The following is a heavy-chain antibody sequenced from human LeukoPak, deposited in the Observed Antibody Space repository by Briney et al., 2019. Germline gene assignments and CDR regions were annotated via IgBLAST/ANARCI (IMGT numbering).Heavy chain of an antibody. CDR1: GFTFSSYG. D-gene: IGHD3-3*01. CDR2: ISYDGSNK. Sequence: GGSLRLSCAASGFTFSSYGMHWVRQAPGKGLEWVAVISYDGSNKYYADSVKGRFTISRDNSKNTQYLQMSSLGAEDTAVYYCTKDVGVVMFDYWGQGTLVTVSS. V-gene: IGHV3-30*18. CDR3: TKDVGVVMFDY. J-gene: IGHJ4*02.